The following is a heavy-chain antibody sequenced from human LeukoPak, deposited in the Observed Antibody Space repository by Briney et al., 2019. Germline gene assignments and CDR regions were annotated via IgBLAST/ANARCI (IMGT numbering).Heavy chain of an antibody. CDR3: VSFYETY. V-gene: IGHV3-74*01. J-gene: IGHJ4*02. Sequence: PGGSLRLSCAASGNYWMHWVRQAPGKGLVWLSHINGDGSWTTYADSVKGRFTISKDNAKNTVYLQMNNLRAEDTAVYYCVSFYETYWGRGTLVTVSS. D-gene: IGHD2-2*01. CDR1: GNYW. CDR2: INGDGSWT.